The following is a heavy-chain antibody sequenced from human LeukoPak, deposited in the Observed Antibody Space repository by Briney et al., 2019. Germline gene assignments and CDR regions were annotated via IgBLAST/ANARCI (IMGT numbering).Heavy chain of an antibody. D-gene: IGHD6-13*01. CDR2: IIPILGIA. CDR1: GGTFSSYA. Sequence: ASVKVSYKASGGTFSSYAISWVRQAPGQGLEWMGRIIPILGIANYAQKFQGRVTITADKSTSTAYMELSSLRSEDTAVYYCARDLIAAAGTTMIDYWGQGTLVTVSS. CDR3: ARDLIAAAGTTMIDY. V-gene: IGHV1-69*04. J-gene: IGHJ4*02.